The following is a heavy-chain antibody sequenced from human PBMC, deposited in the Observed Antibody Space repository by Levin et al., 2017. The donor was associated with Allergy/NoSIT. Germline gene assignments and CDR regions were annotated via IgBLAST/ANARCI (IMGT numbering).Heavy chain of an antibody. Sequence: GESLKISCTASGFSFSNYAMTWVRQAPGKGLEWVSGISGSGSTTDYADSVKGRFTISRDNSKNTLFLQMDNLRAEDTAIYYCAKDRRTRGIVVVVAVNPGSWGQGTLVTVSS. CDR2: ISGSGSTT. V-gene: IGHV3-23*01. J-gene: IGHJ5*02. D-gene: IGHD2-15*01. CDR1: GFSFSNYA. CDR3: AKDRRTRGIVVVVAVNPGS.